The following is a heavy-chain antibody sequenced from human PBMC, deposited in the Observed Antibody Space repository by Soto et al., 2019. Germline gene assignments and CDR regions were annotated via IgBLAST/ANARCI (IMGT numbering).Heavy chain of an antibody. Sequence: EVQLVESGGGLVQPGGSLRLSCAASGFTVSTNYMNWVRQAPGKGLEWVSVLYTGGSTHYAASVKGRFSISRDNSKNTLYLQMNSLRAEDTAVYYCARDPHPATMGEAFDIWGQGTTVTVSS. V-gene: IGHV3-66*01. CDR2: LYTGGST. CDR3: ARDPHPATMGEAFDI. D-gene: IGHD2-2*01. CDR1: GFTVSTNY. J-gene: IGHJ3*02.